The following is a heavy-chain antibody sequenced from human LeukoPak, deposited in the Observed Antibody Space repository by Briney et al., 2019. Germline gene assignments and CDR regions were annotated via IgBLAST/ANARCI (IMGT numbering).Heavy chain of an antibody. J-gene: IGHJ5*02. CDR2: IYYSGST. Sequence: PSETLSLTCTVSGGSISSSSYYRGWIRQPPGKGLEWIGSIYYSGSTYYNPSLKSRVTISVDTSKNQFSLKLSSVTAADTAVYYCARVPTSLRYLNNWFDPWGQGTLVTVSS. CDR1: GGSISSSSYY. CDR3: ARVPTSLRYLNNWFDP. V-gene: IGHV4-39*07. D-gene: IGHD1-1*01.